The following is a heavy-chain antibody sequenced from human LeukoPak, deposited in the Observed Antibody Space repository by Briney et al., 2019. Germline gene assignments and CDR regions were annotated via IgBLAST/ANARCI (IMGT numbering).Heavy chain of an antibody. CDR3: ARSPYSSTPYYYGMDV. V-gene: IGHV4-39*07. CDR1: GGSISSSSYY. CDR2: IYYSGST. J-gene: IGHJ6*02. D-gene: IGHD6-13*01. Sequence: SETLSLTCTVSGGSISSSSYYWGWIRQPPGKGLEWIGSIYYSGSTYYNPSLKSRVTISVDTSKNQFSLKLSSVTAADTAVYYCARSPYSSTPYYYGMDVWGQGTTVTVSS.